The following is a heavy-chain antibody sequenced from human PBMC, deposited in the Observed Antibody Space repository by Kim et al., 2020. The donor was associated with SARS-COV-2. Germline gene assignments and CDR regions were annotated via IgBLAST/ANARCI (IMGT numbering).Heavy chain of an antibody. V-gene: IGHV1-69*06. J-gene: IGHJ6*02. CDR2: IIPIFGTA. Sequence: SVKVSCKASGDTFSSYAISWVRQAPGQGLEWMGGIIPIFGTANYAQKFQGRVTITADNSTSTAYMELSSLRSEDTAVYYCARAAIVATLFGYYYYGMDVWRQGTTVTVSS. CDR1: GDTFSSYA. CDR3: ARAAIVATLFGYYYYGMDV. D-gene: IGHD5-12*01.